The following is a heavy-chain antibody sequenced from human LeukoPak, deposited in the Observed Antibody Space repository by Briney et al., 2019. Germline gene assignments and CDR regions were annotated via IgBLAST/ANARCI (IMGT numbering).Heavy chain of an antibody. V-gene: IGHV3-9*01. CDR1: GFTFDDYA. CDR2: ISWNSGSI. J-gene: IGHJ4*02. Sequence: PGGSLRLSCAASGFTFDDYAMHWVRQAPGKGLEWVSGISWNSGSIGYADSVKGRFTISRDNAKNSLYLQMNSLRAEDTALYYCARRGYSGYDFDYWGQGTLVTVSS. D-gene: IGHD5-12*01. CDR3: ARRGYSGYDFDY.